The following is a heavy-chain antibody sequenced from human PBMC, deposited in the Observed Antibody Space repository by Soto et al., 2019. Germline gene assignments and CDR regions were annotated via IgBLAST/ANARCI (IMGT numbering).Heavy chain of an antibody. CDR2: ISPYNDYT. D-gene: IGHD3-16*01. V-gene: IGHV1-18*01. CDR1: GYTFIRYG. J-gene: IGHJ6*02. Sequence: QVQLVQSAAEVKKPGASVRVSCKASGYTFIRYGIAWVRQAPGQGLEWMGWISPYNDYTIYAQKLQGRVTMTADTSTRTVDMELRGLKSDATAVYSCARGGYYDNTWGKLSHYGLDVWGQGTSVTVSS. CDR3: ARGGYYDNTWGKLSHYGLDV.